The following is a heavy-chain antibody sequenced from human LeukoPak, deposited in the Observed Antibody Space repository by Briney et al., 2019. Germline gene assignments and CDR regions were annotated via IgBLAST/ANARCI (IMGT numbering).Heavy chain of an antibody. J-gene: IGHJ6*02. Sequence: GESLKISCRGSGYSFTSYWIGWVRQMPGKGLEWMGIIYPGDSDTRYSPSFQGQVTISADKSISTAYLQWSSLKASDTAMYYWARLFDDDILTGYQAPAYYYYGMDVWGQGTTVTVSS. D-gene: IGHD3-9*01. CDR1: GYSFTSYW. V-gene: IGHV5-51*01. CDR3: ARLFDDDILTGYQAPAYYYYGMDV. CDR2: IYPGDSDT.